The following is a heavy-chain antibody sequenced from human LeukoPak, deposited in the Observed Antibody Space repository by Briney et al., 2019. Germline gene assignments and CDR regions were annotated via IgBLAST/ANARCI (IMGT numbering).Heavy chain of an antibody. Sequence: GSLRLSCAASGITFSSYGMSWVRQAPGKGLEWVSAISGSGGSTYYADSVKGRFTISRDNSKNTLYLQMNSLRAEDTAVYYCAKMGYCGGDCYRYYFHYWGQGTLVTVSS. D-gene: IGHD2-21*02. CDR1: GITFSSYG. V-gene: IGHV3-23*01. CDR3: AKMGYCGGDCYRYYFHY. J-gene: IGHJ4*02. CDR2: ISGSGGST.